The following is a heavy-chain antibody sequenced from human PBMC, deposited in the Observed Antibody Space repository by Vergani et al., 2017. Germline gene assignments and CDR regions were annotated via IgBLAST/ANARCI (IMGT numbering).Heavy chain of an antibody. CDR3: ARRYYYDSSGYSLTFDS. CDR1: GYTFTNYW. CDR2: IVPGDSDS. J-gene: IGHJ4*02. D-gene: IGHD3-22*01. V-gene: IGHV5-51*01. Sequence: EVQLVQSGAEVKKPGESLKISCKGSGYTFTNYWIGWVRKMPGKGLEWMGIIVPGDSDSRYSPSFKGQVTISADKSISTAYLQWSSLKASDTAIYYCARRYYYDSSGYSLTFDSWGQGTLVTVSS.